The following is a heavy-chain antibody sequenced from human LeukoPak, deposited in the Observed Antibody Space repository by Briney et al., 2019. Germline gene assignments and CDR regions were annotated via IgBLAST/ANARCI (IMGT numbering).Heavy chain of an antibody. Sequence: ASVKVSCKASGYTFTSYCISWVRQSPGQGLQWMGWISAYNGNTNYAQKLQGRVTMTTDTSTSTAYMELRSLRSDDTAVYYCARAVVRGGYHMDVWGKGTTVTISS. CDR2: ISAYNGNT. D-gene: IGHD3-10*01. J-gene: IGHJ6*03. V-gene: IGHV1-18*01. CDR1: GYTFTSYC. CDR3: ARAVVRGGYHMDV.